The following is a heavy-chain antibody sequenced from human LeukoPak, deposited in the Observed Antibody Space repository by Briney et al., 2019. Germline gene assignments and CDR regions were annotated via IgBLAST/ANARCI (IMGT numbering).Heavy chain of an antibody. CDR2: AHDNGFP. Sequence: SETLSLTCNVSGGSFNSGAYYWSWIRQHPDKGLEWIGYAHDNGFPSYNPSLKSRLSISKDTSKSQFSLKLSSVTAADTAVYFCARVRDFFDYWGQGILVSVSS. J-gene: IGHJ4*02. CDR1: GGSFNSGAYY. V-gene: IGHV4-31*03. CDR3: ARVRDFFDY.